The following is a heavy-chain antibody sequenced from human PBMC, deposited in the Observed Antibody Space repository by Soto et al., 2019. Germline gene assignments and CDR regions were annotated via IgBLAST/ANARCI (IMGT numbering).Heavy chain of an antibody. J-gene: IGHJ4*02. CDR2: ILVDGDAT. CDR3: AKVRFSSCYFAY. V-gene: IGHV3-23*01. CDR1: GFSSGFTCISYA. Sequence: GESLKISCAASGFSSGFTCISYAIFWFRQAPVKGLECVSTILVDGDATYYSDSVRARFTISRDNSNNTLFLQMKSLGAEDTAIYYCAKVRFSSCYFAYWGQGTVVTVSS. D-gene: IGHD6-19*01.